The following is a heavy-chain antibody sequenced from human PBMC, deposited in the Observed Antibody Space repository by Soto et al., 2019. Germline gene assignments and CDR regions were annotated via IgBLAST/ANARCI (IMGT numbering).Heavy chain of an antibody. CDR2: ISWNSDTT. V-gene: IGHV3-9*01. CDR1: GFTFGEYA. D-gene: IGHD6-19*01. J-gene: IGHJ1*01. CDR3: AKDLGSSGWLAQH. Sequence: HPGGSLRLSCAASGFTFGEYAIHWVRQAPGKGLEWVSGISWNSDTTGYADSVKGRFTISRDNAKNSVYLQMNSLRPEDTALYYCAKDLGSSGWLAQHWGQGTLVPSPQ.